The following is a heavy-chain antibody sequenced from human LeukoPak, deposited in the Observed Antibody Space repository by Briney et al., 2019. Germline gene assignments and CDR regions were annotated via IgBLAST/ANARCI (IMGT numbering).Heavy chain of an antibody. Sequence: GGSLRLSCAASGFTFSSYAMSWVRQAPGKGLEWVSVIYSGGSTYYADSVKGRFTISRDNSKNTLYVQMNSLRAEDTAVYYCARARGYSGYESKWYYYGMDVWGQGTTVTVSS. V-gene: IGHV3-53*01. CDR3: ARARGYSGYESKWYYYGMDV. CDR2: IYSGGST. J-gene: IGHJ6*02. CDR1: GFTFSSYA. D-gene: IGHD5-12*01.